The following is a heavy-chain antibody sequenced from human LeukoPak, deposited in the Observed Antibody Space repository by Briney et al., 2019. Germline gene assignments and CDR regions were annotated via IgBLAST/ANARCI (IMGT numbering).Heavy chain of an antibody. J-gene: IGHJ4*02. CDR2: ISYDGSNK. CDR1: GFTFSSYG. CDR3: AEDRSVRYCSSTSCSEPFDY. Sequence: GGSLRLSCAASGFTFSSYGMHRVRQAPGKGLEWVAVISYDGSNKYYADSVKGRFTISRDNSKNTLYLQMNSLRAEDTAVYYCAEDRSVRYCSSTSCSEPFDYWGQGTLVTVSS. D-gene: IGHD2-2*01. V-gene: IGHV3-30*18.